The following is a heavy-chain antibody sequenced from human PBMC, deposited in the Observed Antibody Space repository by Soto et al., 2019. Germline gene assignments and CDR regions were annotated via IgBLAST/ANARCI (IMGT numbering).Heavy chain of an antibody. CDR3: AKNPTENYYGMDV. Sequence: GGSLRLSCAASEFTFSNYAMSWVRQAPGKGLEWVAVISYNGSNKYYADSVKGRFTISRDNSKNTLYLQMNSLRAEDTAVYYCAKNPTENYYGMDVWGQGTTVTVSS. V-gene: IGHV3-30*18. CDR1: EFTFSNYA. J-gene: IGHJ6*02. CDR2: ISYNGSNK.